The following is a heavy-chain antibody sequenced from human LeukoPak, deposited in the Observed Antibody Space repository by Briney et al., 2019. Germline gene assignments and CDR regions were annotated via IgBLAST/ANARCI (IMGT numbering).Heavy chain of an antibody. Sequence: GGSLRLSCAASGFTFSSYTMSWVRQAPGKGLEWVSAISGNGGSTYYADSVKGRFTISRDNSKNTLYLQMNNLRAEDTAVYYCAKCPTAYYYYMDVWGKGTTVTVSS. CDR3: AKCPTAYYYYMDV. CDR1: GFTFSSYT. V-gene: IGHV3-23*01. J-gene: IGHJ6*03. CDR2: ISGNGGST. D-gene: IGHD4-17*01.